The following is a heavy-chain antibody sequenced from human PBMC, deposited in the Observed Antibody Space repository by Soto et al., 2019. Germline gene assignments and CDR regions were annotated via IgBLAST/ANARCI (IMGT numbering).Heavy chain of an antibody. J-gene: IGHJ5*02. D-gene: IGHD3-3*01. CDR2: IDHSGYT. CDR1: GGSFSGYY. CDR3: ARVRDWFDP. Sequence: SETLSLTCAAYGGSFSGYYLNWIRQPPGKGLEWIGEIDHSGYTNYNPSLKSRVTISVDTSKNQFSLRLTSVTAADTAVYYCARVRDWFDPWGQGTLVTVSS. V-gene: IGHV4-34*01.